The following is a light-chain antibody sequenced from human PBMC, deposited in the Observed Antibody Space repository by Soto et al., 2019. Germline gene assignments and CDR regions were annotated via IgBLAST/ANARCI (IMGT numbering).Light chain of an antibody. Sequence: DIQMTQSPSTLSASVGERVTITCRASQSVSNWLAWYQQKPGKAPKLLIYDVSSLESGVPSRFSGSGSGTEFTLTISSLQTDDFSTYYCQQYHSYWTFGQGTKVDI. J-gene: IGKJ1*01. CDR1: QSVSNW. CDR3: QQYHSYWT. V-gene: IGKV1-5*01. CDR2: DVS.